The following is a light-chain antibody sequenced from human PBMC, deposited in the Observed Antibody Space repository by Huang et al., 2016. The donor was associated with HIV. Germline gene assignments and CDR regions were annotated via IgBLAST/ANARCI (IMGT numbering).Light chain of an antibody. CDR1: QSVGSN. CDR3: QQYNTWPFT. CDR2: GAS. V-gene: IGKV3-15*01. J-gene: IGKJ4*01. Sequence: DIVMTQSPATLSVSPGERATLSCRASQSVGSNLAWYQQKPGQAPRLLIYGASNRATAFPTRFSGSGSGTELTLTISSLQSEDFAIYYCQQYNTWPFTFGGGTRLEIK.